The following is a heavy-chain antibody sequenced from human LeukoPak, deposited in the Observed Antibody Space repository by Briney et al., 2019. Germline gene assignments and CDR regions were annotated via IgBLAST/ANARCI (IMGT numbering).Heavy chain of an antibody. D-gene: IGHD3-22*01. V-gene: IGHV1-18*01. CDR2: ISAYNGNT. Sequence: ASVKVSCKASGYTLTSYGISWVRQAPGQGLEWMGWISAYNGNTNYAQKLQGRVTMTTDTSTSAAYMELRSLRSDDTAVYYCARNYDSSGYFSDFDAFDIWGQGTMVTVSS. CDR3: ARNYDSSGYFSDFDAFDI. CDR1: GYTLTSYG. J-gene: IGHJ3*02.